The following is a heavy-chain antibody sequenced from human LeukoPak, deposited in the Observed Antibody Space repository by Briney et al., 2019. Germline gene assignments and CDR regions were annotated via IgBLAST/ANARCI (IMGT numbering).Heavy chain of an antibody. CDR2: ISFDGSTK. J-gene: IGHJ3*01. CDR3: ARDQEEYQLVFHAFDF. Sequence: GGSLRLSCAASGFTFSTYAMHWVRQAPGKGLEWVADISFDGSTKYYADFVKGRFTTSRDNSKNTLYLQMNSLRTEDTAVYYCARDQEEYQLVFHAFDFWGQGTMVTVSS. CDR1: GFTFSTYA. D-gene: IGHD2-2*01. V-gene: IGHV3-30-3*01.